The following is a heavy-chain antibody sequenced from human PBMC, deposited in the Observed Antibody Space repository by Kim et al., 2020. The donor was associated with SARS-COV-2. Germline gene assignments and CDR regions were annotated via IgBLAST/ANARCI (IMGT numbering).Heavy chain of an antibody. CDR3: AKVIRRSVTSSTSGFDY. D-gene: IGHD1-26*01. Sequence: GGSLRLSCAASGFTFSSYAMSWVRQAPGKGLEWVSAISGSGGSTYYADSVKGRFTISRDNSKNTLYLQMNSLRAEDTAVYYCAKVIRRSVTSSTSGFDYWGQGTLVTVSS. J-gene: IGHJ4*02. CDR1: GFTFSSYA. CDR2: ISGSGGST. V-gene: IGHV3-23*01.